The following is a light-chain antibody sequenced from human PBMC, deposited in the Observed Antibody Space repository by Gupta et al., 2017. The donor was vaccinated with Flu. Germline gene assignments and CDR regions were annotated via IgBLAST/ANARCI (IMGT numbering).Light chain of an antibody. V-gene: IGLV1-51*01. CDR2: DNN. CDR3: GTWDSSLSAVV. CDR1: SSNIGNNY. J-gene: IGLJ3*02. Sequence: QSVLTQPPSVSAAPGQKVTISCSGGSSNIGNNYVSWYQQLPGTAPKLLIYDNNKRPSGIPDRFSGSKSGTSATLAITGLQTGDEADYYCGTWDSSLSAVVFGGGTKLTVL.